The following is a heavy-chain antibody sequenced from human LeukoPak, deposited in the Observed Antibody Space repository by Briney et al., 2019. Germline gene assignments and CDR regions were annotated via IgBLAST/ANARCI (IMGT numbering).Heavy chain of an antibody. Sequence: PSETLSLTCTVSGGSISSYYWTWIRQPPGKGLEWIGYIFYSGSTNYNPSLESRVTISVDTSKNQFSLKLSSVTAADTAVYYCARAYGEDGDYYYSYYMDVWGKGTTVTISS. CDR1: GGSISSYY. CDR2: IFYSGST. J-gene: IGHJ6*03. D-gene: IGHD4-17*01. CDR3: ARAYGEDGDYYYSYYMDV. V-gene: IGHV4-59*01.